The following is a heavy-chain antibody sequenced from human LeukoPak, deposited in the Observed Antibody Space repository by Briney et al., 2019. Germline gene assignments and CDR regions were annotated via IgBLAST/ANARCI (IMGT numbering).Heavy chain of an antibody. Sequence: GGSLRLSCAASGFTFSGSAMHWVRQASGKGLEWVGRIRSKANSYATAYAASVKGRFTISRDDSKNTAYLQMNSLKTEDTAVYYCTLRLGELSKIDYWGQGTLVTVSS. CDR2: IRSKANSYAT. D-gene: IGHD3-16*02. J-gene: IGHJ4*02. V-gene: IGHV3-73*01. CDR1: GFTFSGSA. CDR3: TLRLGELSKIDY.